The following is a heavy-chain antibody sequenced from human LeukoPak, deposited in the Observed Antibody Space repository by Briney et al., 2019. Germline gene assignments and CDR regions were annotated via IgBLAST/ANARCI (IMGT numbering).Heavy chain of an antibody. D-gene: IGHD6-19*01. J-gene: IGHJ4*02. CDR1: GYTLTELS. Sequence: GASVKVSRKVSGYTLTELSMHWVRQAPGKGLEWMGGFDPEDGETIYAQKFQGRVTMTEDTSTDTAYMELSSLRSEDTAVYYCATGPIAVAGTFDYWGQGTLVTVSS. CDR2: FDPEDGET. CDR3: ATGPIAVAGTFDY. V-gene: IGHV1-24*01.